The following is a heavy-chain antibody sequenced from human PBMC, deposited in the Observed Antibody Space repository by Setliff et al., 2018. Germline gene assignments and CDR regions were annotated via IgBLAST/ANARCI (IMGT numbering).Heavy chain of an antibody. Sequence: PGESLKISCRASGYNFANYWIGWVRQMPGKGPEWMGIIYPGDSDTRYSPSFQGQVTISADKSISTAYLQWSSLKASDTAMYYCARRVGVVVSNWFDPWGQGTLVTVSS. CDR1: GYNFANYW. J-gene: IGHJ5*02. CDR3: ARRVGVVVSNWFDP. V-gene: IGHV5-51*01. CDR2: IYPGDSDT. D-gene: IGHD2-2*01.